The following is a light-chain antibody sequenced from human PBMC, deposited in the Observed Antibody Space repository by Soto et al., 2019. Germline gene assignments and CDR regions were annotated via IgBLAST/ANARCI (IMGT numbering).Light chain of an antibody. J-gene: IGKJ1*01. CDR2: GGS. CDR1: QRVSNNF. Sequence: EIVLTHSPGTLSLSPGEIATLSCRASQRVSNNFLAWYQQKPGQAPRLLIYGGSNRAAGIPDRFSGSGSGTDFTLTISSLEPEDFAVYYCQQRGNWPRTFGQGTKVDIK. V-gene: IGKV3D-20*02. CDR3: QQRGNWPRT.